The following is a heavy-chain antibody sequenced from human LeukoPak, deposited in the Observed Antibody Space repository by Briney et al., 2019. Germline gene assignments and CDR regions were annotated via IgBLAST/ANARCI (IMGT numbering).Heavy chain of an antibody. D-gene: IGHD3-9*01. CDR2: ISISSSYI. CDR3: ARVPSSYDILTGYLDV. V-gene: IGHV3-21*01. Sequence: GGSLRLSYAATGFTFSSYSMNWVRQATGKGLEWVSSISISSSYIYYADSVKGRFTISRDNAKNSLYLQMNSLRAEDTAVYYCARVPSSYDILTGYLDVRAQGTTVNVSS. J-gene: IGHJ6*02. CDR1: GFTFSSYS.